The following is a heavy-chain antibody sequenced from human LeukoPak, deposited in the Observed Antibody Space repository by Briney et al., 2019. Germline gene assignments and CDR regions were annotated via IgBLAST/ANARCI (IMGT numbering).Heavy chain of an antibody. CDR2: ISGSGGST. D-gene: IGHD4-17*01. CDR3: AKDYGDYDWFDP. V-gene: IGHV3-23*01. Sequence: GGSLRLSCAASGFTFSSYAMSWVRQAPGKGLEWVSAISGSGGSTYYADSVKGRFTISRDNSKNTLYLQMNSLRAEDTAVYYYAKDYGDYDWFDPWGQGTLVTVSS. CDR1: GFTFSSYA. J-gene: IGHJ5*02.